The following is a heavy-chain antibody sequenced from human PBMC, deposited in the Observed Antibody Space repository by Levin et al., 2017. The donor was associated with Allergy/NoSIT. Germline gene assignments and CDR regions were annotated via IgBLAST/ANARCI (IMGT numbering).Heavy chain of an antibody. CDR3: AKGPYCTNLRCSVDNWFDP. CDR1: EFTFSNYA. CDR2: ISGSGDSR. J-gene: IGHJ5*02. V-gene: IGHV3-23*01. D-gene: IGHD2-8*01. Sequence: GGSLRLSCIASEFTFSNYALNWVRQAPGKGLEWVSGISGSGDSRYYADSVRGRFTISRDNSKNTLYLQMNGLRADDTAMYYCAKGPYCTNLRCSVDNWFDPWGQGTLVTVSS.